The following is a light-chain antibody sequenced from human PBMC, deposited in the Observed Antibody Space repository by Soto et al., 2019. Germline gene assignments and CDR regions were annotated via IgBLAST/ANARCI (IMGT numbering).Light chain of an antibody. CDR2: DVN. J-gene: IGLJ2*01. Sequence: QSALTQPASVSGSPGQAITISCTGTSSDIGAYNYVSWYQHHPGRAPKLLIYDVNNRPSGVSNRFFGSKSGNTASLTISGLQPDDESDYYCSSWTTSSTLVFGGGTKLTVL. V-gene: IGLV2-14*03. CDR1: SSDIGAYNY. CDR3: SSWTTSSTLV.